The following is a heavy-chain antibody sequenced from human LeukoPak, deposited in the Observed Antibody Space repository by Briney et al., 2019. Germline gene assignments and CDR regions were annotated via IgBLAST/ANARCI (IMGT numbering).Heavy chain of an antibody. CDR1: GFTFSSYA. CDR3: AKDFWFDP. CDR2: SSGSGGRT. Sequence: PGGSLRLSCAASGFTFSSYAMSWVRQAPGKGLEWVSGSSGSGGRTYYADSVKGRFTISRDNSKNTLYLQMNSPRAEDTAVYYCAKDFWFDPWGQGTLVTVSS. V-gene: IGHV3-23*01. J-gene: IGHJ5*02.